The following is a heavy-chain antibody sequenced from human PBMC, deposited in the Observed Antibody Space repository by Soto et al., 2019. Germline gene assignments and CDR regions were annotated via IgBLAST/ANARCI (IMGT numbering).Heavy chain of an antibody. CDR1: GFTFDDYA. CDR2: ISWNSGNI. CDR3: AKDMGGYRKSMDV. D-gene: IGHD6-25*01. J-gene: IGHJ6*04. V-gene: IGHV3-9*01. Sequence: EVQLVESGGGLVQPGRSLRLSCAASGFTFDDYAMHWVRQAPGKGLEWVSGISWNSGNIGYADSVKGRFTISRDNAKNSLYLQMNSLRADATALYYCAKDMGGYRKSMDVWGKGTTVTVSS.